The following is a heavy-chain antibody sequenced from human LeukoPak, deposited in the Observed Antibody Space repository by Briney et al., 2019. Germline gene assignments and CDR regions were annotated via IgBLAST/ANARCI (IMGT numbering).Heavy chain of an antibody. D-gene: IGHD5-12*01. CDR1: GGSISSYY. V-gene: IGHV4-4*07. J-gene: IGHJ4*02. CDR2: IYPSGST. CDR3: ARDGHSDTSRALDY. Sequence: PSETLSLTCTVSGGSISSYYWSWIRQPAGKGLEWIGRIYPSGSTNYNPSLKSRVTMSVDTSKNHFSLNLSSVTAADTAVYYCARDGHSDTSRALDYWGQGTLVTASS.